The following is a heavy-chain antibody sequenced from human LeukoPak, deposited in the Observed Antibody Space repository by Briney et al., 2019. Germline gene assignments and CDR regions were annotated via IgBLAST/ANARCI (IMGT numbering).Heavy chain of an antibody. CDR2: ISVSGDRT. CDR1: EFTFSTYG. J-gene: IGHJ6*02. Sequence: GGSLRLSCAASEFTFSTYGMQWVRQAPGKGLEWVSGISVSGDRTWYADSVKGRFTISRDNSKNTLYLQMNSLRAEDTAVYYCAKYVTAEGPPYALDVWVQGTTVTVSS. CDR3: AKYVTAEGPPYALDV. V-gene: IGHV3-23*01. D-gene: IGHD1-14*01.